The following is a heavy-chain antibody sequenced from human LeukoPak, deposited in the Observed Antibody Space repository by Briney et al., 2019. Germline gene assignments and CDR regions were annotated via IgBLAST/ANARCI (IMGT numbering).Heavy chain of an antibody. D-gene: IGHD6-13*01. J-gene: IGHJ4*02. CDR1: GGSISRSNHY. Sequence: ETLSLTCTVSGGSISRSNHYWGWIRQPPGKGLEWIGSISNSGSTFNNPSLKSRVTISVDTSKNQFSLKLSSATAADTAVYYCASDRRSSWYYYWGQGTLVTVSS. CDR3: ASDRRSSWYYY. CDR2: ISNSGST. V-gene: IGHV4-39*01.